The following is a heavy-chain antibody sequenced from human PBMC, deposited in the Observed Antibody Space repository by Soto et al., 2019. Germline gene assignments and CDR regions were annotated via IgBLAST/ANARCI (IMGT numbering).Heavy chain of an antibody. J-gene: IGHJ5*02. CDR3: ARSAGAAENWFDP. CDR1: GYTFTGYY. D-gene: IGHD2-15*01. Sequence: ASVKVSCKASGYTFTGYYMHWVRQAPGQGLEWMGWINPNSGGTNYAQKFQGRVTMTRDTSISTAYMELSRLRSDDTAVYYCARSAGAAENWFDPWGQGTLVTVSS. V-gene: IGHV1-2*02. CDR2: INPNSGGT.